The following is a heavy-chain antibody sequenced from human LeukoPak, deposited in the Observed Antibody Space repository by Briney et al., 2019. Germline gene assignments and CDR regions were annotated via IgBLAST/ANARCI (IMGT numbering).Heavy chain of an antibody. Sequence: ASVKVSCKASGYTFTGYYMHWVRQAPGQGLEWMGWINPNSGGTNYAQKFQGRVTMTRDTSISTAYMELSRLRSDDTAVYYCARDSPYSGYSSLVDHWGQGTLVTVSS. D-gene: IGHD6-19*01. CDR3: ARDSPYSGYSSLVDH. CDR1: GYTFTGYY. CDR2: INPNSGGT. V-gene: IGHV1-2*02. J-gene: IGHJ4*02.